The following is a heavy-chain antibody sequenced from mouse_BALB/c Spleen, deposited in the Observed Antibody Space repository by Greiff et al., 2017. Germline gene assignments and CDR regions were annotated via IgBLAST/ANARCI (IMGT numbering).Heavy chain of an antibody. CDR3: ASGLLRSYYFDY. J-gene: IGHJ2*01. D-gene: IGHD1-1*01. Sequence: EVQLQESGPGLVKPSQSLSLTCTVTGYSITSDYAWNWIRQFPGNKLEWMGYISYSGSTSYNPSLKSRISITRDTSKNQFFLQLNSVTTEDTATYYCASGLLRSYYFDYWGQGTTRTVSS. CDR1: GYSITSDYA. V-gene: IGHV3-2*02. CDR2: ISYSGST.